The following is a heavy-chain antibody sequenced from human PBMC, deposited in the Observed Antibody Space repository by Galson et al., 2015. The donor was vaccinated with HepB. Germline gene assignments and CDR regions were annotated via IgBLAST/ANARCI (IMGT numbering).Heavy chain of an antibody. CDR2: VYYSGNT. J-gene: IGHJ4*02. CDR3: ARHENIIIVSTARGLDY. D-gene: IGHD2/OR15-2a*01. CDR1: GYSISSSSSF. V-gene: IGHV4-39*01. Sequence: ETLSLTCTVSGYSISSSSSFWVWIRQPPGKGLEWIGSVYYSGNTYYNPSLKSRVTMSVDTSKNQFSLKLSSVTAADTAVYYCARHENIIIVSTARGLDYWGQGTLVTVSS.